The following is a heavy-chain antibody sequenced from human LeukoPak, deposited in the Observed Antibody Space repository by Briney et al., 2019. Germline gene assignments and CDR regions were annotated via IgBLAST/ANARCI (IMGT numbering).Heavy chain of an antibody. D-gene: IGHD2-2*01. CDR1: GGSISSSSYY. J-gene: IGHJ3*02. Sequence: SETLSLTRTVSGGSISSSSYYWGWIRQPPGKGLEWIVSIYYSGSTYQKPSLKSRVTISIDTSKNQFALKLSSVTAADTAVYYCARHPYCSSVTCNLRDAFDIWGQGTMVTVSS. CDR3: ARHPYCSSVTCNLRDAFDI. V-gene: IGHV4-39*01. CDR2: IYYSGST.